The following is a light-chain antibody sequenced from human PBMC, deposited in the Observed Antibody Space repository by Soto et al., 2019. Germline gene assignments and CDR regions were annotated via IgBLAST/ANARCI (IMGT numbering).Light chain of an antibody. CDR3: SSYSTSFFYV. CDR2: GVT. CDR1: SSDIGFHNY. V-gene: IGLV2-14*03. J-gene: IGLJ1*01. Sequence: QSALTQPASVSGSPGQSITISCTGTSSDIGFHNYVSWYQQYPGKAPNLLIYGVTNRPSGVSYRFSGSKSGSTASLTISGLRDEDEADYYCSSYSTSFFYVFGTGTKVTVL.